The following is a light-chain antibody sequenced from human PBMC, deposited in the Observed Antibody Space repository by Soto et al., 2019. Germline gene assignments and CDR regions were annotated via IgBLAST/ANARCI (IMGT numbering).Light chain of an antibody. CDR3: QQYNNLPRT. J-gene: IGKJ1*01. Sequence: IVMTQSPATLSVSPGERATLSCRASQSDSNNLAWYQQKPGQAPRLLIYGASTRATGIPARFSGSGYGTDFTLTISSLQSEDFAGYYCQQYNNLPRTFGHGTKVEIK. CDR1: QSDSNN. CDR2: GAS. V-gene: IGKV3-15*01.